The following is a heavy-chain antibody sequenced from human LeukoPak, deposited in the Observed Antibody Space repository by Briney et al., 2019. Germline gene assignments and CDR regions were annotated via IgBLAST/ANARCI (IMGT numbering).Heavy chain of an antibody. D-gene: IGHD6-19*01. J-gene: IGHJ4*02. Sequence: GRSLRLSCAASGFTFSNYWMSWVRQAPGKGLEWVANIKEDGSEKYYVDAVKGRFTISRDNAKKSLFLQMNSLRAEDTAVYYCARDQYYSSSDWGQGTLVAVSS. V-gene: IGHV3-7*03. CDR1: GFTFSNYW. CDR3: ARDQYYSSSD. CDR2: IKEDGSEK.